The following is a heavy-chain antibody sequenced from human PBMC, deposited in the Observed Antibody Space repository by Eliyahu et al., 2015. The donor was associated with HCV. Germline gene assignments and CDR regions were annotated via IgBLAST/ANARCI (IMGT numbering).Heavy chain of an antibody. CDR2: IIPIFGTA. CDR1: GXPFSSYA. V-gene: IGHV1-69*01. D-gene: IGHD2-2*01. J-gene: IGHJ4*02. Sequence: HVQLVQSGAEVEKPGSSVKVSCKASGXPFSSYAIXLXXXAPGQGLEWMGGIIPIFGTANYAQKFQGRVTIXADESTSTAYMELSSLRSEDTAVYYCARDPSNDDIVVVPAAIPPGGNDYWGQGTLVTVSS. CDR3: ARDPSNDDIVVVPAAIPPGGNDY.